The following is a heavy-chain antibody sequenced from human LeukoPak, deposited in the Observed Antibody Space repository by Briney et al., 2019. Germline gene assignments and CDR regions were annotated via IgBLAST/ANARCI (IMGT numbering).Heavy chain of an antibody. D-gene: IGHD6-19*01. Sequence: ASVTVSCKASGYTLTDYFIHWVRQAPGQGLEWMGWINPDSGGTKYAQKFQGRVTMTRDTSINTAYMELSRLRSDDTAVFYCARDVGWGSRAFDMWGQGTMVTVSS. CDR1: GYTLTDYF. V-gene: IGHV1-2*02. CDR2: INPDSGGT. CDR3: ARDVGWGSRAFDM. J-gene: IGHJ3*02.